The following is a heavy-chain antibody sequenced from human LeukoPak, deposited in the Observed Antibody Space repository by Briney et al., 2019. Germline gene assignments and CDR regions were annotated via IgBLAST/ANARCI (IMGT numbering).Heavy chain of an antibody. CDR2: IYYSGST. J-gene: IGHJ4*02. CDR1: GGSISSYY. Sequence: SETLSLTCTVSGGSISSYYWSWIRQPPGKGLEWIGYIYYSGSTNYNPSLKSRVTISVDTSKNQFSLKLSSVTAADTAVYYCARDLGEYDSSGSLDYWGQGTLVTVSS. V-gene: IGHV4-59*01. D-gene: IGHD3-22*01. CDR3: ARDLGEYDSSGSLDY.